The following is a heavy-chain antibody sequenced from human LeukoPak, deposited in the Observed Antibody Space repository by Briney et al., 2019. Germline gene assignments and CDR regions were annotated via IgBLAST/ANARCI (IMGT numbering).Heavy chain of an antibody. J-gene: IGHJ4*02. Sequence: SQTLSLTCTVSGGSISSGDYYWSWIRQPPGKGLEWIGYIYYSGSTYYNPSLKSRVTISVDTSKNQFSLKLSSVTAADTAVYYCARAPPGCSSTSCYATRFDYWGQGALVTVSS. V-gene: IGHV4-30-4*01. CDR3: ARAPPGCSSTSCYATRFDY. CDR1: GGSISSGDYY. D-gene: IGHD2-2*01. CDR2: IYYSGST.